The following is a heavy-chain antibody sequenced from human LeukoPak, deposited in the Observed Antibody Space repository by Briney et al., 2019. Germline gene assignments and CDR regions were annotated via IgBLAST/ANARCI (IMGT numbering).Heavy chain of an antibody. CDR1: GFTFSSYG. CDR3: ASGGMLPYYYYYGMDV. Sequence: GGSLRPSCAASGFTFSSYGMHWVRQAPGKGLEWVAVIWYDGSNKYYADSVKGRFTISRDNSKNTLYLQMNSLRAEDTAVYYCASGGMLPYYYYYGMDVWGQGTTVTVSS. J-gene: IGHJ6*02. CDR2: IWYDGSNK. V-gene: IGHV3-33*01. D-gene: IGHD2-8*01.